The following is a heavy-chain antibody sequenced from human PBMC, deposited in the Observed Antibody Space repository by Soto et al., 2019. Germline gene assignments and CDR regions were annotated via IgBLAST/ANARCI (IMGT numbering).Heavy chain of an antibody. CDR1: GFTFSSYA. D-gene: IGHD3-3*01. J-gene: IGHJ6*02. CDR2: ISGSGGSP. Sequence: EEQLLESGGGLVQPGGSLRLSCAASGFTFSSYAMSWVRQAPGKGLEWVSVISGSGGSPYYADSVKGHFTISRDNSKNTLYLQMNSLRAEDTAIYFCAKQNTISGVVIDFHYYGMDVWGQGTTVTVSS. CDR3: AKQNTISGVVIDFHYYGMDV. V-gene: IGHV3-23*01.